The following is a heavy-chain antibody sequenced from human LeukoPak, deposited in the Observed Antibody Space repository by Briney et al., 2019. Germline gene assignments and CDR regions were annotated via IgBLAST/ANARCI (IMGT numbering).Heavy chain of an antibody. D-gene: IGHD6-19*01. CDR3: ARDPMAGTFRAFDS. Sequence: KPSETLSLTCTVSGGSISSYYWSWIRRPAGKGLEWIGRIYSRGSTNYNPSLQSRVTMSIDTSKNQISLKLNSVTAADTAVYYCARDPMAGTFRAFDSWGQGTMVTVS. V-gene: IGHV4-4*07. J-gene: IGHJ3*02. CDR1: GGSISSYY. CDR2: IYSRGST.